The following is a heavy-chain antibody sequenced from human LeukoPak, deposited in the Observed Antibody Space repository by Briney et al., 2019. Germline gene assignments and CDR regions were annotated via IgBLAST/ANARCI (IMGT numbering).Heavy chain of an antibody. J-gene: IGHJ4*02. D-gene: IGHD3-10*01. CDR1: GLAVSSNY. CDR3: AKVKGWYGEGYFDY. CDR2: LYPDGRT. Sequence: GGSLRLSCAASGLAVSSNYMNWVRQAPGKGLEWGSVLYPDGRTYYGDSVKGRFTISRDISKNTLFLQMTSLRAEDTAVYYCAKVKGWYGEGYFDYWGQGNLVTVSS. V-gene: IGHV3-53*01.